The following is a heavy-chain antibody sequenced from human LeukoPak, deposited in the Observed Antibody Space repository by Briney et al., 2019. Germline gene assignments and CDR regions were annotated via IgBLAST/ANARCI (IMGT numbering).Heavy chain of an antibody. D-gene: IGHD2-2*02. CDR2: IYHNGTP. V-gene: IGHV4-4*02. CDR1: VGSISSGNW. CDR3: ATAPILRGEGGEHYKYGMDV. J-gene: IGHJ6*02. Sequence: PSGTLSLTCGVSVGSISSGNWWSWVRQSPGKVLEWIGEIYHNGTPNYNPSLKSRVTISADTFKNHFSLKLTSVTAADTAVYYCATAPILRGEGGEHYKYGMDVWGQGTTVIVSS.